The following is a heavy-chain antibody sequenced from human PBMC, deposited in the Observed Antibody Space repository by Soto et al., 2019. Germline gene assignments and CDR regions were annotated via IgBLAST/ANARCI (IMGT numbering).Heavy chain of an antibody. V-gene: IGHV3-23*01. CDR3: AKLRVGYYYGMDV. Sequence: GGSLRLSCAASGFTFSSYAMSWVRQAPGKGLEWVSTISDSGATYYADSVKGRFTISRDNSKNTLYLQMNSLRAEDTAVYYSAKLRVGYYYGMDVWRQGTTVPVSS. D-gene: IGHD1-26*01. J-gene: IGHJ6*02. CDR2: ISDSGAT. CDR1: GFTFSSYA.